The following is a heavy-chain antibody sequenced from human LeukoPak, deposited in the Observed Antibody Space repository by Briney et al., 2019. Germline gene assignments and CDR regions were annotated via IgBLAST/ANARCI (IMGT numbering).Heavy chain of an antibody. J-gene: IGHJ4*02. CDR1: GFTFSNYG. D-gene: IGHD5-18*01. CDR3: AKVQSSVWVQTFDY. V-gene: IGHV3-23*01. CDR2: ISSSGGST. Sequence: GGSLRLSCAASGFTFSNYGMSWVRQAPGKGLEWVSGISSSGGSTYYADSVKGRFAIFRDNSKNTLYLQMNSLRVEDTAVYYCAKVQSSVWVQTFDYWGQGTRVTVSS.